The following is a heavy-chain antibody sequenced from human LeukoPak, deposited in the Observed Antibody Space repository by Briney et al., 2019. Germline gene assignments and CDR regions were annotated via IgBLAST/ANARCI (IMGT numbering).Heavy chain of an antibody. CDR3: ARWEGLLRDFDY. CDR2: IYYSGST. J-gene: IGHJ4*02. V-gene: IGHV4-30-4*01. Sequence: SETLSLTCIVSGGSISSGDYYWSWIRQPPGKGLEWIGYIYYSGSTYYNPSLKSRVTISVDTSKNQFSLKLSSVTAADTAVYYCARWEGLLRDFDYWGQGALVTVSS. CDR1: GGSISSGDYY. D-gene: IGHD1-26*01.